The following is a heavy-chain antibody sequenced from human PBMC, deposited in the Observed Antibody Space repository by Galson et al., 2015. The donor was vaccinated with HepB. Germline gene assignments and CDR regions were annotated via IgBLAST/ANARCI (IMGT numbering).Heavy chain of an antibody. D-gene: IGHD3-10*01. CDR1: GFTFSSYA. V-gene: IGHV3-23*01. CDR2: ISGSGGST. J-gene: IGHJ4*02. CDR3: AKDLRGASEVTMVRGVIIPFLGY. Sequence: SLRLSCAASGFTFSSYAMSWVRQAPGKGLEWVSAISGSGGSTYYADSVKGRFTISRDNSKNTLYLQMNSLRAEDTAVYYCAKDLRGASEVTMVRGVIIPFLGYWGQGTLVTVSS.